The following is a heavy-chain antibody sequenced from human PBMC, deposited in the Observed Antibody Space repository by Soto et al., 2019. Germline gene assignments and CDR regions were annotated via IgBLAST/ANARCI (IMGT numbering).Heavy chain of an antibody. D-gene: IGHD6-19*01. CDR2: MYVTGTT. V-gene: IGHV4-4*07. CDR1: GDSISSYF. CDR3: ARSIAVAGNNWFDP. Sequence: SETLSLTCTISGDSISSYFWSWIRQPAGKGLEWIGRMYVTGTTSYNPSLKSRVTMSVDTSKNRFSLRLSSVTAADTAVYYCARSIAVAGNNWFDPWGQGTLVTVSS. J-gene: IGHJ5*02.